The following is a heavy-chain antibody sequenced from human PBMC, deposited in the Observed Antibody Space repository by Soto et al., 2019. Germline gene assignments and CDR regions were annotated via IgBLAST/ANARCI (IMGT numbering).Heavy chain of an antibody. CDR1: GYTFTKDD. V-gene: IGHV1-8*01. CDR2: MTPSSGDT. D-gene: IGHD2-15*01. J-gene: IGHJ4*02. CDR3: ARGGKYGGCYYFDF. Sequence: XSVKDTCKASGYTFTKDDINGVRQAPGQGLEWMGWMTPSSGDTDHAQKFQGRLTLTRDTSISTAYMELRSLTSEDTAVYYCARGGKYGGCYYFDFWGQGDLVTVSS.